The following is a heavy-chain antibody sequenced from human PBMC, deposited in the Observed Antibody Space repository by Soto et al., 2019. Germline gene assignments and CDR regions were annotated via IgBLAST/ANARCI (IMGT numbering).Heavy chain of an antibody. CDR3: ARAYYDSSGLDV. D-gene: IGHD3-22*01. CDR1: GYTFTGYY. CDR2: INPNSGGT. V-gene: IGHV1-2*04. J-gene: IGHJ6*02. Sequence: GASVKVSCKASGYTFTGYYMHCVRQAPGQGLEWMGWINPNSGGTNYAQKFQGWVTMTRDTSISTAYMELSRLRSDDTAVYYCARAYYDSSGLDVWGQGTTVTVSS.